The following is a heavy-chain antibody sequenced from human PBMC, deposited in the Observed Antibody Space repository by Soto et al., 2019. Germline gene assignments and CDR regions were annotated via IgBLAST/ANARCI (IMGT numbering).Heavy chain of an antibody. D-gene: IGHD2-15*01. CDR2: IWYDGSNK. CDR3: VRDGWSSIQAPY. V-gene: IGHV3-33*01. Sequence: QVQLVESGGGVVQPGRSLRLSCAASGFTFSSHGMHWVRQAPGKGLEWVAVIWYDGSNKYYADSVKGRFTISRDDSKNMVYLQMNSLRAEDTAVYYCVRDGWSSIQAPYWGQGTLFTVSS. CDR1: GFTFSSHG. J-gene: IGHJ4*02.